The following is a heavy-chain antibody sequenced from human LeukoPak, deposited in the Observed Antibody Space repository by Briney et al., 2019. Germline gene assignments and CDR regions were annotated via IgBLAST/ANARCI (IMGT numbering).Heavy chain of an antibody. D-gene: IGHD6-6*01. Sequence: ASVKVSCKASGYTFTGYYMHWVRQAPGQGLEWMGGIIPIFGTANYAQKFQGRVTITADKSTSTAYMELSSLRSEDTAVYYCAGSRAARDFDYWGQGTLVTVSS. CDR1: GYTFTGYY. CDR3: AGSRAARDFDY. CDR2: IIPIFGTA. J-gene: IGHJ4*02. V-gene: IGHV1-69*06.